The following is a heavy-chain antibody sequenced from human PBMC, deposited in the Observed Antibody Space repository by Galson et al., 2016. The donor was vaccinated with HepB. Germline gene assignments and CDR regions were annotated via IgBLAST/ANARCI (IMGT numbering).Heavy chain of an antibody. Sequence: SVKVSCKASGFIFRRYGISWLRQAPGQGLEWMGGIIPIFETANYAQKFQGRVTITADESTTTAYMELSSLRSDDTAVYYCAKEQRITVSGGSFDHWDQGGLVTVSS. D-gene: IGHD3-3*01. CDR2: IIPIFETA. CDR1: GFIFRRYG. J-gene: IGHJ4*02. CDR3: AKEQRITVSGGSFDH. V-gene: IGHV1-69*13.